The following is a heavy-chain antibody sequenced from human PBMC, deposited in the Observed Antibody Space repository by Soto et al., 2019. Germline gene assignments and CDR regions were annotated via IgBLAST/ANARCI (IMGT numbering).Heavy chain of an antibody. D-gene: IGHD3-22*01. CDR3: ARLLDDSRGYYYFDY. CDR1: GYSISSGYY. V-gene: IGHV4-38-2*01. Sequence: PSETLSLTCAVSGYSISSGYYWGWIRQPPGKGLEWLGSIFHSGTTYDNPSLKSRVTISVDMSNNQFSLKLTSVTAADTAVYHCARLLDDSRGYYYFDYWGQGTLVTVSS. CDR2: IFHSGTT. J-gene: IGHJ4*02.